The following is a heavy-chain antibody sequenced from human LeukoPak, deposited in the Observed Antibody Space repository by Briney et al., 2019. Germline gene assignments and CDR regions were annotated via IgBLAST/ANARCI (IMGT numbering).Heavy chain of an antibody. V-gene: IGHV1-2*02. CDR1: GYTFTGYY. Sequence: GASVKVSCKASGYTFTGYYMHWVRQAPGQGLEWMGWINPNSGGTNYAQKFQGRVTMTRDTSTSTVYMELSSLRSEDTAVYYCARDPTVITSSRITIFGVLKSPHNWFDPWGQGTLVTVSS. D-gene: IGHD3-3*01. CDR2: INPNSGGT. CDR3: ARDPTVITSSRITIFGVLKSPHNWFDP. J-gene: IGHJ5*02.